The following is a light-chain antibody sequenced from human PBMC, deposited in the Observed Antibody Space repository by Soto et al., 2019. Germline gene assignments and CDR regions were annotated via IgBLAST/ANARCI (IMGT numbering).Light chain of an antibody. Sequence: AIRMTQSPSSLSASTGDRVTITCRASQGISSYLAWYQQKPGKAPKLLIYAASNLQSGVPSRFSGSGSGTVFTLRISSLQPEDFATYYCQQLNSYPLTFGGGTKVDIK. V-gene: IGKV1-8*01. CDR3: QQLNSYPLT. J-gene: IGKJ4*01. CDR1: QGISSY. CDR2: AAS.